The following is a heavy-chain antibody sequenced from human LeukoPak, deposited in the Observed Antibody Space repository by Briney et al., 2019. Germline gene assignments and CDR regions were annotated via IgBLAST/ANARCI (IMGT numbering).Heavy chain of an antibody. Sequence: RSGGSLRLSCAASGFTFSSYSMNWVRQAPGKGLEWVSSISSSSSYIYYADSVKGRFTISRDNAKNSLYLQMSSLRAEDMAVYYCARVSDYYDSSGYYWRYYYYGMDVWGQGTTVTVSS. CDR1: GFTFSSYS. J-gene: IGHJ6*02. D-gene: IGHD3-22*01. CDR2: ISSSSSYI. V-gene: IGHV3-21*01. CDR3: ARVSDYYDSSGYYWRYYYYGMDV.